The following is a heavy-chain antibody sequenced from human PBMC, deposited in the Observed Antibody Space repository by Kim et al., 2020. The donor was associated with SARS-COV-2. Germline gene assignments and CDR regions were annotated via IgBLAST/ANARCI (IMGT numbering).Heavy chain of an antibody. CDR3: AKDYLTMVREDDAFDI. J-gene: IGHJ3*02. V-gene: IGHV3-33*03. Sequence: VKGRFTISRDKSKNPLYLQMNGLRAEDTAVYYCAKDYLTMVREDDAFDIWGQGTMVTVSS. D-gene: IGHD3-10*01.